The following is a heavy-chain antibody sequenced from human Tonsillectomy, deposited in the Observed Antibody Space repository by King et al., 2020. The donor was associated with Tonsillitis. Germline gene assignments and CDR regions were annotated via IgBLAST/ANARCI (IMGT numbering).Heavy chain of an antibody. V-gene: IGHV4-59*03. CDR1: GGSISSYY. CDR2: IYYSGST. D-gene: IGHD3-10*01. J-gene: IGHJ6*03. Sequence: VQLQESGPGLVKPSETLSLTCTVSGGSISSYYWNWIRQPPGKGLEWIGYIYYSGSTNYNPSLKSRVTISVETSKNQFSLKVNSGGAADTAVYYCARGNGTDYYYYMDVWGKGTTVTVSS. CDR3: ARGNGTDYYYYMDV.